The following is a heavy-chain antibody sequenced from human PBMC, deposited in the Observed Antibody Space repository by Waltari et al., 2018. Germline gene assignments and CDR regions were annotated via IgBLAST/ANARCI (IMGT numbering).Heavy chain of an antibody. CDR1: GYTFTGYY. CDR3: ARDLAGYCSGGSCQEIDY. V-gene: IGHV1-2*02. J-gene: IGHJ4*02. CDR2: SNPNSGGT. D-gene: IGHD2-15*01. Sequence: QVQLVQSAAEVKKPGASVKVSCKASGYTFTGYYMHWVRQAPGQGLEWMGWSNPNSGGTNYAQKYQARVTMTSETSISTAYMELVRLRSDDTAVYYCARDLAGYCSGGSCQEIDYWGQGTLVTVSS.